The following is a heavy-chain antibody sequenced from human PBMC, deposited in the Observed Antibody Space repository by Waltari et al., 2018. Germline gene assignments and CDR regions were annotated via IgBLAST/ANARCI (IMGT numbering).Heavy chain of an antibody. D-gene: IGHD1-26*01. CDR2: IYHSGST. CDR3: AMASGSDTRLAFDI. Sequence: QVQLQESGPGLVKPSETLSLTCTVSGYSISSGYYWGWIRQPPGKGLEWIGSIYHSGSTYYNPSLKSRVTISVDTSKNQFSLKLSSVTAADTAVYYCAMASGSDTRLAFDIWGQGTMVTVSS. V-gene: IGHV4-38-2*02. J-gene: IGHJ3*02. CDR1: GYSISSGYY.